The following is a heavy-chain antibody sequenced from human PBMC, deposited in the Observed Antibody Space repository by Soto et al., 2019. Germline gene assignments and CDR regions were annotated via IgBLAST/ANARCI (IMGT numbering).Heavy chain of an antibody. CDR1: GFTFSSYG. Sequence: QVQLVESGGGVVQPGRSLRLSCAASGFTFSSYGMHWVRQAPGKGLEWVAVISYDGSNKYYADSVKGRFTIHRDNSKDTLYLQMNSLRAEDTAVYYCAKRRVGYSSPNWFDPWGQGTLVTVSS. CDR2: ISYDGSNK. V-gene: IGHV3-30*18. CDR3: AKRRVGYSSPNWFDP. D-gene: IGHD6-13*01. J-gene: IGHJ5*02.